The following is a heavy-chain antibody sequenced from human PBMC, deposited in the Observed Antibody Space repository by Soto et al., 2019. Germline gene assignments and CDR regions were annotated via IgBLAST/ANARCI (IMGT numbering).Heavy chain of an antibody. Sequence: SETLSLTCLVSGGSISSSTYYWGWIRQPPGKGLEWIGSIYYSGATYYNPSLRSRITISMDRSKNHFSLKLTSVTAADTAIYYGAPVGLGPTTVDYWGKGTLVTV. CDR1: GGSISSSTYY. D-gene: IGHD5-12*01. CDR3: APVGLGPTTVDY. V-gene: IGHV4-39*02. CDR2: IYYSGAT. J-gene: IGHJ4*02.